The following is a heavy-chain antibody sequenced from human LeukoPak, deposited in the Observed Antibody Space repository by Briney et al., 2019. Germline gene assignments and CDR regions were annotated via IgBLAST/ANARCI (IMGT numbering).Heavy chain of an antibody. CDR3: ARLSGYNWNLFDY. V-gene: IGHV1-69*04. D-gene: IGHD1-20*01. CDR2: IIPTLDLS. Sequence: ASVKVSCKTSGDTFSNNAIGWVRQAPGQGLEWMGRIIPTLDLSNHAQKFQGRVTITADKSTSTAFMELSRLTSGDTAIYYCARLSGYNWNLFDYWGQGTLVTVSS. J-gene: IGHJ4*02. CDR1: GDTFSNNA.